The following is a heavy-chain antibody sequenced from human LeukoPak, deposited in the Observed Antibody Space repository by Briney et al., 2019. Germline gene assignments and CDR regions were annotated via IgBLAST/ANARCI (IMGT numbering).Heavy chain of an antibody. Sequence: GGSLRLSCAASGFTFSSYAMHWVRQAPGKGLEWVAVISYDGSNKYYADSVKGRFTISRDNSKNTLYLQMNSLRAEDTAVYYCAKDPGGGSFADYWGQGTLVTVSS. CDR3: AKDPGGGSFADY. D-gene: IGHD1-26*01. CDR1: GFTFSSYA. V-gene: IGHV3-30*04. CDR2: ISYDGSNK. J-gene: IGHJ4*02.